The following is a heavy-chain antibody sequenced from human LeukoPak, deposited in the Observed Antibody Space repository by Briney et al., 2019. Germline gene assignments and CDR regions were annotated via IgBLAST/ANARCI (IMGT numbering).Heavy chain of an antibody. CDR1: GGSFSGYY. CDR2: INHSGST. CDR3: ASQGDYDSNGYNDY. D-gene: IGHD3-22*01. J-gene: IGHJ4*02. Sequence: SETLSLTCAVYGGSFSGYYWSWIRQPPGKGLEWIGEINHSGSTNYNPSLKSRVTISVDTSKNQFSLKLSSVTAADTAVYYCASQGDYDSNGYNDYWGQGTLVTVSS. V-gene: IGHV4-34*01.